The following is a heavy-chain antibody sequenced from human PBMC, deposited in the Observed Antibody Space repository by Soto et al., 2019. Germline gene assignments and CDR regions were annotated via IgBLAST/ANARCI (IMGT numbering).Heavy chain of an antibody. CDR1: RYTLTELS. V-gene: IGHV1-24*01. D-gene: IGHD2-2*01. CDR3: ATFYVVVPAATQRQRGFDP. CDR2: IDPEDRET. Sequence: GATVEVACKVSRYTLTELSMDWVRQAQGKRVERMGGIDPEDRETIYAQKEQGRVTMNEDGNTAPDDMELSSMRTEETAAYYDATFYVVVPAATQRQRGFDPPGQATLFTVSS. J-gene: IGHJ5*02.